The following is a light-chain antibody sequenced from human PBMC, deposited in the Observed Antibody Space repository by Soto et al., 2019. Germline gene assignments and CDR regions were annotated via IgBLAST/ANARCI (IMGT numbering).Light chain of an antibody. Sequence: QSALTQPRSVSGSPGQSVTISCTGTSSDVGGYNYVSWYQQHPGTAPKLMIYEVSRRPSGVPDRFSGSKSGNTASLTVSGLEPEDEGDYYGCSYGDSNNYVGFCGGTKLTVL. CDR3: CSYGDSNNYVG. J-gene: IGLJ2*01. V-gene: IGLV2-11*01. CDR2: EVS. CDR1: SSDVGGYNY.